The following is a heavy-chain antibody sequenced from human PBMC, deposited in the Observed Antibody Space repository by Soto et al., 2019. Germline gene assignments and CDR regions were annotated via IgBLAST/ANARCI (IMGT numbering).Heavy chain of an antibody. CDR1: GFTFSSYG. D-gene: IGHD6-13*01. J-gene: IGHJ3*02. Sequence: GGSLRLSCAASGFTFSSYGMHWVRQAPGKGLEWVAVISYDGSKKYYADSVKGRFTISRDNSKNTLYLQMNSLRAEDTAVYYCAKSAGQPPQIRTDAFDIWGQGTMVTVSS. CDR3: AKSAGQPPQIRTDAFDI. CDR2: ISYDGSKK. V-gene: IGHV3-30*18.